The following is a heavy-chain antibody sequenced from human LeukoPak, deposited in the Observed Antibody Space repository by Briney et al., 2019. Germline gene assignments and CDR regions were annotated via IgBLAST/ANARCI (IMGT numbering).Heavy chain of an antibody. D-gene: IGHD2-15*01. CDR3: AKGGRHGHSSYERGYFDF. CDR1: GFTFSNFD. V-gene: IGHV3-30*02. Sequence: GGSLRLSCAASGFTFSNFDMHWVRLAPGKGLEWVAFIQYSGSKKYYVDSVEGRFTISRDNSKNTLYVQMNSLRTEDTAVYYCAKGGRHGHSSYERGYFDFWGQGTLVTVSS. CDR2: IQYSGSKK. J-gene: IGHJ4*02.